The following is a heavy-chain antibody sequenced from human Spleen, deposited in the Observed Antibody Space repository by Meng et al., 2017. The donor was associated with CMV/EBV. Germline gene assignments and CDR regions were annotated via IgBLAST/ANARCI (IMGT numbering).Heavy chain of an antibody. D-gene: IGHD4-23*01. J-gene: IGHJ5*02. Sequence: LSLTCAVSGFTFDDYGMSWVRQVPGKGLEWVSAISGSGGSTYYADSLKGRFTISRDNSKSTLYLQMNSLRAEDTAVYYCANQLLYDPWGQGTLVTVSS. CDR2: ISGSGGST. V-gene: IGHV3-23*01. CDR1: GFTFDDYG. CDR3: ANQLLYDP.